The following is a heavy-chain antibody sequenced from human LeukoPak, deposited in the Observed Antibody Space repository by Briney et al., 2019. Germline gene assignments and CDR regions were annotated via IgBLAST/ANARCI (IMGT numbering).Heavy chain of an antibody. CDR1: GYTFTGYD. Sequence: GASVKVSCKASGYTFTGYDINWVRQATGQGLEWMGWMNPNSGNTGYAQKFQGRVTMTRNTSISTAYMELSSLRSEDTAVYYCARVRKWLSYFDYWGQGTLVTVSS. J-gene: IGHJ4*02. CDR2: MNPNSGNT. CDR3: ARVRKWLSYFDY. D-gene: IGHD3-22*01. V-gene: IGHV1-8*01.